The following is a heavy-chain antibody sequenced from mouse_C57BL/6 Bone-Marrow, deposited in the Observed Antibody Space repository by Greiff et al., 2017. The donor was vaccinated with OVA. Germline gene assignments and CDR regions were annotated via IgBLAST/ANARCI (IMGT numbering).Heavy chain of an antibody. J-gene: IGHJ2*01. CDR1: GFNIKDDY. CDR2: IDPENGDT. D-gene: IGHD1-1*01. V-gene: IGHV14-4*01. CDR3: TTPYYYGSSYYFDY. Sequence: EVKLMESGAELVRPGASVKLSCTASGFNIKDDYMHWVKQRPEQGLEWIGWIDPENGDTEYASKFQGKATITADTSSNTAYLQLSSLTSEDTAVYYCTTPYYYGSSYYFDYWGQGTTLTVSS.